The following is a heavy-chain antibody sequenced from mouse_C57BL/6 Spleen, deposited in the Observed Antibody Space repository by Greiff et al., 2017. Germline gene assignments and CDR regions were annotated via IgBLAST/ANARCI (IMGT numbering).Heavy chain of an antibody. D-gene: IGHD2-1*01. CDR3: ARDGNYRFAY. CDR1: GYTFTDYY. Sequence: EVQLQQSGPVLVKPGASVKMSCTASGYTFTDYYMNWVKQSHGKSLEWIGVINPYNGGTSYNQKFKGKATLTVDKSSSTAYMELNSLTSEDSAVYYGARDGNYRFAYWGQGTLVTVSA. V-gene: IGHV1-19*01. J-gene: IGHJ3*01. CDR2: INPYNGGT.